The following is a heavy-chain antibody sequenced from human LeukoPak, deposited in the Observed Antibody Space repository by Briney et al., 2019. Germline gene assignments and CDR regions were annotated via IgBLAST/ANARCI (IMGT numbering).Heavy chain of an antibody. V-gene: IGHV3-11*06. CDR1: GFTFSDYY. D-gene: IGHD3-10*01. CDR2: ISRSSSYT. CDR3: AGEIFGSGSYPDY. Sequence: PGGSLRLSCAASGFTFSDYYMSWIRQAPGKGLEWVSYISRSSSYTNYADSVKGRFTIARDNAKNSLYLQMNSLRAEDTAVYYCAGEIFGSGSYPDYWGQGTLVTVSS. J-gene: IGHJ4*02.